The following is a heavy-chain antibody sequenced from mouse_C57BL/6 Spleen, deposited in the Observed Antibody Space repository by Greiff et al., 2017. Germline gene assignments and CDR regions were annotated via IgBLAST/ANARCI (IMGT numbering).Heavy chain of an antibody. Sequence: EVQRVESGPSLVRPSQTLSLTCTVTGFSINSDCYWIWIRQFPGNKLEYIGYTFYSGITYYNPSLESRTYITRDTSKNQFSLKLSSVTTEDTATYYCARALYDGYYGGAMDYWGQGTSVTVSS. D-gene: IGHD2-3*01. J-gene: IGHJ4*01. CDR3: ARALYDGYYGGAMDY. CDR2: TFYSGIT. CDR1: GFSINSDCY. V-gene: IGHV3-3*01.